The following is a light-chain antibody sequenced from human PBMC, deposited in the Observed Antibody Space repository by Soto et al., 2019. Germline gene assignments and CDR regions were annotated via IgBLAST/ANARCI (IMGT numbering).Light chain of an antibody. Sequence: EIVLTQSPVTLSLSPGERATLSCRASQSVSSYLAWYQQKPGQAPRLLIYDVSNRATGIPARFSGSGSGTDFTLLISSLEPEDFAVYYCQQRRSWPLTFGGGTKVEIK. CDR1: QSVSSY. CDR2: DVS. V-gene: IGKV3-11*01. J-gene: IGKJ4*01. CDR3: QQRRSWPLT.